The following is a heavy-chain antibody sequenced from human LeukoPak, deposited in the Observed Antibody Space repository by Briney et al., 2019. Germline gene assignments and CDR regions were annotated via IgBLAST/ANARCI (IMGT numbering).Heavy chain of an antibody. Sequence: PGGSLRLSCAASGFTFSSYGMHWVRQAPGKGLEWVAVISYDGSNKYYADSVKGRFTISRDNSKNTLYLQMNSLRAEDTAVYYCAKENERGIVGACFDYWGQGTLVTVSS. CDR1: GFTFSSYG. V-gene: IGHV3-30*18. CDR2: ISYDGSNK. D-gene: IGHD1-26*01. J-gene: IGHJ4*02. CDR3: AKENERGIVGACFDY.